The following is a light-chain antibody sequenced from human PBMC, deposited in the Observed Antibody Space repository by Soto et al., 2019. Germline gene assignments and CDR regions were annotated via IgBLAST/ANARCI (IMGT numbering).Light chain of an antibody. V-gene: IGLV2-14*01. CDR1: SSDVGGYEY. J-gene: IGLJ1*01. CDR3: SSYTAVSTLGV. Sequence: QSALTQPASVSGSPGQSITISCTGTSSDVGGYEYVSWYQQYPGKGPRLMIYDVSNRPSGVSDRFSGSKSGNTASLTISGLQAEDEADYYCSSYTAVSTLGVFGTGTKVTVL. CDR2: DVS.